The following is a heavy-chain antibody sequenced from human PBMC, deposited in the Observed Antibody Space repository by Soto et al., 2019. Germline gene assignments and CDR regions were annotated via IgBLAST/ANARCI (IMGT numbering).Heavy chain of an antibody. Sequence: GASVKVSCKASGGTFSSYAISWVRQAPGQGLEWMRGIIPIFGTANYAQKFQGRVTITADESTSTAYMELSSLRSEDTAVYYCARDGVFFYSYGYLMYYWGQGTLVTVSS. V-gene: IGHV1-69*13. J-gene: IGHJ4*02. CDR3: ARDGVFFYSYGYLMYY. CDR1: GGTFSSYA. CDR2: IIPIFGTA. D-gene: IGHD5-18*01.